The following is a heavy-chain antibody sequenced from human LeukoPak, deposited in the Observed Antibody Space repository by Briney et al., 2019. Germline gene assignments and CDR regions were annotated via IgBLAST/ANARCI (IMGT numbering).Heavy chain of an antibody. D-gene: IGHD1-14*01. J-gene: IGHJ5*02. CDR2: ISSSSSYI. CDR1: EFSFNTYS. V-gene: IGHV3-21*01. Sequence: GGSLRLSCAASEFSFNTYSMNWLRQAPGKGLEWVSSISSSSSYIDYADSVKGRFTISRDNAKNSLYLQMNSLRAEDTAIYYCARGPVSWGQGTLVTVSS. CDR3: ARGPVS.